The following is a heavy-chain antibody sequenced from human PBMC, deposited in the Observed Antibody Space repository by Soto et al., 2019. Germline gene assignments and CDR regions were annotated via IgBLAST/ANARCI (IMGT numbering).Heavy chain of an antibody. J-gene: IGHJ6*02. CDR3: ARDRHIVATITDDSHYYYYGMDV. D-gene: IGHD5-12*01. CDR1: GGSISSYY. CDR2: IYTSGST. Sequence: QVQLQESGPGLVKPSETLSLTCTVSGGSISSYYWSWIRQPAGRGLEWIGRIYTSGSTNYNPSLKSRVTMSVDTSKNQFSLKLSSVTAADTAVYYCARDRHIVATITDDSHYYYYGMDVWGQGTTVTVSS. V-gene: IGHV4-4*07.